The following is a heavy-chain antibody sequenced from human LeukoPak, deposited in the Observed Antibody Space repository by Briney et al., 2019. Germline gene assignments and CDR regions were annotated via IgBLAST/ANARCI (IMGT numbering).Heavy chain of an antibody. CDR2: IYYSGST. D-gene: IGHD5-24*01. J-gene: IGHJ6*03. Sequence: SETLSLTCTVSGGSISSSSYYWGWIRQPPGKGLEWIGSIYYSGSTYYNPSLKSRVTISVDTSKNQFSLKLSSVTAADTAVYYCVATRDYYYYMDVWGKGTTVTVSS. CDR3: VATRDYYYYMDV. V-gene: IGHV4-39*01. CDR1: GGSISSSSYY.